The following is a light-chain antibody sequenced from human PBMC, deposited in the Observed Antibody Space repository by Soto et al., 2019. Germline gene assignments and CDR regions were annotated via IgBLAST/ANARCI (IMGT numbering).Light chain of an antibody. J-gene: IGKJ2*01. Sequence: DIQMTQSPSSLSASVGDRVTITCRASQSISSYLDWYQQKPGKAPKLLVYTASNLQSGVPSRFSGSGSGTDFTLTISSLQPEDFATYYCQQSYRTLMYTFGQGTKLEIK. CDR2: TAS. CDR3: QQSYRTLMYT. CDR1: QSISSY. V-gene: IGKV1-39*01.